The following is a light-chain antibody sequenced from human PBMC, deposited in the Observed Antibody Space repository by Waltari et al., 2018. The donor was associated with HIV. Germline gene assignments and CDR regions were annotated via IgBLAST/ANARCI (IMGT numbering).Light chain of an antibody. CDR1: NSNIGASFD. J-gene: IGLJ2*01. CDR3: QSYDSRLSGSVV. V-gene: IGLV1-40*01. CDR2: DNN. Sequence: QSALTQPPSVSGAPGQSVTISCSGSNSNIGASFDVHWYQQVPGTAPRLLIYDNNNRPSGVPDRFSGSKSGTSASLAINGLQSEDEADYYCQSYDSRLSGSVVFGGGTKVTVL.